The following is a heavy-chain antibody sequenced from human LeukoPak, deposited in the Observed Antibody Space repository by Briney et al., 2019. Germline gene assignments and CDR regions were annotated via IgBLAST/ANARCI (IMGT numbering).Heavy chain of an antibody. CDR1: GGSISSSSYY. V-gene: IGHV4-39*01. CDR2: IYYSGST. D-gene: IGHD6-19*01. Sequence: PSETLSLTCTVSGGSISSSSYYWGWIRQPPGKGLEWIGSIYYSGSTYYNPSLKSRVTISVDTSKNQFSLKPSSVTAADTAVYYCAGLIAVAGMGNDYWGQGTLVTVSS. J-gene: IGHJ4*02. CDR3: AGLIAVAGMGNDY.